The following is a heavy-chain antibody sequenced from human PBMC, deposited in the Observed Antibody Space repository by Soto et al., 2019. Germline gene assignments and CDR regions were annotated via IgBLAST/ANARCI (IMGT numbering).Heavy chain of an antibody. J-gene: IGHJ1*01. CDR2: ISQDGSTV. CDR3: ARPILTTSHFNDFQH. V-gene: IGHV3-7*01. CDR1: GFTFSTYW. D-gene: IGHD2-2*01. Sequence: GGSLRLSCAVSGFTFSTYWMTWVRQAPEKRLEWVASISQDGSTVYNVDSVKGRFTISRDDATKSLYLQMNSLTAEDTAVYYCARPILTTSHFNDFQHWGQGTVVTVSS.